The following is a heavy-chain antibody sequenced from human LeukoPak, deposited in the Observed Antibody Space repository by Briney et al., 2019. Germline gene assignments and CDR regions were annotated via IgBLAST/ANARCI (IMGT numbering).Heavy chain of an antibody. Sequence: SVKVSCKASGGTFSSYAISWVRQAPGQGLEWMGGIIPIFGTANYAQRFQGRVTITTDESTSTAYMELSSLRSEDTAVYYCAREAYSGSYYYMDVWGKGTTVTVSS. CDR2: IIPIFGTA. J-gene: IGHJ6*03. V-gene: IGHV1-69*05. D-gene: IGHD1-26*01. CDR3: AREAYSGSYYYMDV. CDR1: GGTFSSYA.